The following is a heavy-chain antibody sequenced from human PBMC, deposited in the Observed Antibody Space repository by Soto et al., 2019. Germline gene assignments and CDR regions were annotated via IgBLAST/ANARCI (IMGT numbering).Heavy chain of an antibody. J-gene: IGHJ4*02. V-gene: IGHV1-46*01. Sequence: GASVKVSCKSSGYTFTCYYMYCVRQAPGQGLEWMGIINPSGGSTSYAQKFQGRVTMTRDTSTSTAYMELSSLRSEDTAVYYCATSMTTVTSYFDYWGQGTLVTVSS. CDR2: INPSGGST. D-gene: IGHD4-17*01. CDR1: GYTFTCYY. CDR3: ATSMTTVTSYFDY.